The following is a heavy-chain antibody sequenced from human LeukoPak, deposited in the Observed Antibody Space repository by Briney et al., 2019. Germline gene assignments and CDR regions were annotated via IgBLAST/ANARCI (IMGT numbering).Heavy chain of an antibody. CDR3: ASFVAAYDRGPS. Sequence: ASVKVSCKASGYTFTSYDINWVRQATGQGLEWVGWMNPNSGNTGYAQKFQGRVTMTRNTSISTAYMELSSLRSEDTAVYYCASFVAAYDRGPSWGQGTLVTVSS. D-gene: IGHD3-22*01. CDR2: MNPNSGNT. J-gene: IGHJ4*02. CDR1: GYTFTSYD. V-gene: IGHV1-8*01.